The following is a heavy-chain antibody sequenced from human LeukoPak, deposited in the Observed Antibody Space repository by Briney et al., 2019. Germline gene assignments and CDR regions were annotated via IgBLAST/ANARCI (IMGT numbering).Heavy chain of an antibody. D-gene: IGHD5-18*01. J-gene: IGHJ4*02. CDR3: ARRGYSAGPHYYDD. Sequence: SETLSLTCTVSGASITSYYWNWIRQPPGKGLEWIGHIYNCGSTSYNPSLKSRVTISLDTSENQFSLKVRSVTAADTAVYYCARRGYSAGPHYYDDWGQGTLVTVSS. CDR2: IYNCGST. V-gene: IGHV4-59*01. CDR1: GASITSYY.